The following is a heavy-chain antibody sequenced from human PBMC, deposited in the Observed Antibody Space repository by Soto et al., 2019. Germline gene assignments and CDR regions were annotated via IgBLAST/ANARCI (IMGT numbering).Heavy chain of an antibody. CDR1: SDSISRSHW. Sequence: SETLSLTCAVSSDSISRSHWLTWVRQSPGKGLEWLGDIYYSGSVYYNPSLRSRISISMDKSNNQFSLNLSSVTAADTAVYYCARGSFVTHYSSSHMDVRGKGTQVTVSS. CDR2: IYYSGSV. J-gene: IGHJ6*03. CDR3: ARGSFVTHYSSSHMDV. V-gene: IGHV4-4*02. D-gene: IGHD2-21*01.